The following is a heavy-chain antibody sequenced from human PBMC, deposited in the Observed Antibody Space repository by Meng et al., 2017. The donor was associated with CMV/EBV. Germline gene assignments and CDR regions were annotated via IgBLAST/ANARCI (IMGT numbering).Heavy chain of an antibody. Sequence: SETLSLTCTVSDGSISSSSYYWGWIRQPPGKGLEWIGSIYYSGSTYYNPSLKSRVTISVDTSKNQFSLKLSSVTAADTAVYYCARESLKNIVVVPAASGAFDIWGQGTMVTVSS. V-gene: IGHV4-39*07. J-gene: IGHJ3*02. D-gene: IGHD2-2*01. CDR3: ARESLKNIVVVPAASGAFDI. CDR2: IYYSGST. CDR1: DGSISSSSYY.